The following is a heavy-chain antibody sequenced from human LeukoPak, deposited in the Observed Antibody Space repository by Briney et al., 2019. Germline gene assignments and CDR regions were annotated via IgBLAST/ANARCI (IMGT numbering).Heavy chain of an antibody. J-gene: IGHJ5*02. Sequence: ASVKVSCKASGYTFTGYYMHWVRRAPGQGLEWMGWINPNSGGTNYAQKFQGRVTMTRDTSISTAYMELSRLRSDDTAVYYCARAVAAAGTLLWFDPWGQGTLVTVSS. CDR3: ARAVAAAGTLLWFDP. D-gene: IGHD6-13*01. CDR2: INPNSGGT. CDR1: GYTFTGYY. V-gene: IGHV1-2*02.